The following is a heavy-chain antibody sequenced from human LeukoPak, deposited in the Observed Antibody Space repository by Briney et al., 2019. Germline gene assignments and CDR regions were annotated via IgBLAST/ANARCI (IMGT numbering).Heavy chain of an antibody. CDR2: IYYTGST. Sequence: KPSETLSLTCTVSGGSISSSGYYWGWIRQPPGKGLEWIGNIYYTGSTYYNPSLKSRVTISVDTSKNQLSLKLSSVTAADTAVYYCARHSRTVGSVGIDPWGQGTLVTVSS. D-gene: IGHD4-23*01. CDR1: GGSISSSGYY. J-gene: IGHJ5*02. CDR3: ARHSRTVGSVGIDP. V-gene: IGHV4-39*01.